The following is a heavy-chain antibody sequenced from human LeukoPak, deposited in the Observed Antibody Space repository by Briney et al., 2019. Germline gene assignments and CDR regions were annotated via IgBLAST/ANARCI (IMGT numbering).Heavy chain of an antibody. CDR1: GGSISSGDYY. CDR2: IYYSGST. V-gene: IGHV4-30-4*01. Sequence: PSVTLSLTCTVSGGSISSGDYYWRSIRQPPGRGLEWIRYIYYSGSTYYNPSLKSRVNISVDTSKNQFSLKLTSVTAADTAVYYCARVPLYYYGSYRFDYRGQGTLVTVSS. D-gene: IGHD3-10*01. J-gene: IGHJ4*02. CDR3: ARVPLYYYGSYRFDY.